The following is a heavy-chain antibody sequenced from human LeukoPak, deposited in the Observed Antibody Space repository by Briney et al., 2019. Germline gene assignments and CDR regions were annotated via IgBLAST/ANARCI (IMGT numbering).Heavy chain of an antibody. J-gene: IGHJ6*03. CDR3: ARALLGYYYMDV. CDR2: ISSSSSTI. V-gene: IGHV3-48*01. Sequence: QTGGSLRLSCAAPGFTFSSYSMNWVRQAPGKGLEWVSYISSSSSTIYYADSVKGRFTISRDNAKNSLYLQMNSLRAEDTAVYYRARALLGYYYMDVWGKGTTVTVSS. D-gene: IGHD3-3*02. CDR1: GFTFSSYS.